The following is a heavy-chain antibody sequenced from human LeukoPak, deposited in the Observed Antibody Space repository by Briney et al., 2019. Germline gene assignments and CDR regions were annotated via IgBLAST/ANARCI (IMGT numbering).Heavy chain of an antibody. Sequence: SETLSLTCAVYGGSFSGYYWSWIRQPPGKGLEWIGEINDSGSTNYNPSLKSRVTISVDTSKNQFSLQLSSVTAADTAVYYCARGREDYYDSSGYYDGYYWGQGTLVTVSS. V-gene: IGHV4-34*01. CDR3: ARGREDYYDSSGYYDGYY. CDR1: GGSFSGYY. D-gene: IGHD3-22*01. J-gene: IGHJ4*02. CDR2: INDSGST.